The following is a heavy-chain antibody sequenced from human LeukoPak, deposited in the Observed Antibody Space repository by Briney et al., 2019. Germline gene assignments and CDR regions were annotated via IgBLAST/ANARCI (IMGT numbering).Heavy chain of an antibody. D-gene: IGHD3-22*01. CDR1: GFTFSTYA. CDR2: ISNNGRNK. V-gene: IGHV3-30*04. Sequence: GRSLRLSCAASGFTFSTYAIHWVRQAPGKGLEWVAFISNNGRNKDYADSVKGRFTISRDNSKNTLYLQVNSLRPDDTAVYYCTRDLTGHYSIDYWGQGILVTVSS. J-gene: IGHJ4*02. CDR3: TRDLTGHYSIDY.